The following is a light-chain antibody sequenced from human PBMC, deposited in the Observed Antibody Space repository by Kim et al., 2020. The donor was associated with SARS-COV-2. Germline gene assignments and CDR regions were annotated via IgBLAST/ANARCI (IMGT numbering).Light chain of an antibody. V-gene: IGKV3-20*01. Sequence: FSPGERAALSCRASQSVSSSYLAWYQQKPGQAPRLLIYGASSRATGIPDRFSGSGSGTDFTLTISRLEPKDFAVYYCHQYGSSPSTFGQGTKLEIK. CDR3: HQYGSSPST. J-gene: IGKJ2*02. CDR1: QSVSSSY. CDR2: GAS.